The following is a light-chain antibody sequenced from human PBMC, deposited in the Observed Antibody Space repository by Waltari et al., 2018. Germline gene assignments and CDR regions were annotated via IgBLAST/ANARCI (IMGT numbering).Light chain of an antibody. J-gene: IGLJ2*01. Sequence: QSALTQPASVSGSPGQSITISCTGTSSDIGGYNYVSWYQQHPGKAPKLMIYEVSNRPSGLSDRFSGSKSGNTASLTISGLQAEDEADYFCSSYTGSSVVFGGGTKLTVL. V-gene: IGLV2-14*01. CDR2: EVS. CDR1: SSDIGGYNY. CDR3: SSYTGSSVV.